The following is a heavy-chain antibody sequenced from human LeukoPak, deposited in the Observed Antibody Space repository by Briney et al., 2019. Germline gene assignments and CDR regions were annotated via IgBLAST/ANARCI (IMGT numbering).Heavy chain of an antibody. Sequence: GGSLRLSCAASGFTFSSYAMNWVRQAPGKGLEWVSGISGSGDSTYYADSVKGRFTFSRDNSENTLYLQMNSLRTEDTSVYYCAEDQKLQPFHYWGQGTLVTVSS. V-gene: IGHV3-23*01. CDR2: ISGSGDST. J-gene: IGHJ4*02. CDR1: GFTFSSYA. D-gene: IGHD2-15*01. CDR3: AEDQKLQPFHY.